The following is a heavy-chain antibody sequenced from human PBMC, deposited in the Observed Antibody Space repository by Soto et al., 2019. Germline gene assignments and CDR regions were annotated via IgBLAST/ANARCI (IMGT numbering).Heavy chain of an antibody. CDR2: IDSGSSFI. J-gene: IGHJ4*02. V-gene: IGHV3-21*01. D-gene: IGHD3-10*01. CDR3: ARDPLWFGEIGYFDS. Sequence: EVQLVESGGGLVKPGGSLRLSCAASGFTFSSHAMNWVRQAPGKGLEWVSSIDSGSSFIYYADSVKGRFTISRDNANNSLYLPMSSLSAADTAVYYCARDPLWFGEIGYFDSWGQGALVTVSS. CDR1: GFTFSSHA.